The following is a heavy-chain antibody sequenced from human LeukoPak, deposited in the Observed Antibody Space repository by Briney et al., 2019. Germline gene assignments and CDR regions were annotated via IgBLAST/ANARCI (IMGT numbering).Heavy chain of an antibody. CDR1: GYPINNAYY. Sequence: PSETLSLTCGVSGYPINNAYYWVWIRQPPGKGLEWIGSLYHPDSTYYNPSPKSRVTISVDTSKNQFSLKLSSVTAADTAVYYCASTPGSADYWGQGTLVTVSS. J-gene: IGHJ4*02. CDR3: ASTPGSADY. V-gene: IGHV4-38-2*01. CDR2: LYHPDST.